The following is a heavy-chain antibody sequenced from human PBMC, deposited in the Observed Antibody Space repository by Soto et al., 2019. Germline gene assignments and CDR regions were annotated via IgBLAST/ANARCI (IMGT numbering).Heavy chain of an antibody. J-gene: IGHJ4*02. CDR2: INGGNGNT. CDR3: AREIRNYASSVAY. CDR1: GYVFASYT. V-gene: IGHV1-3*01. D-gene: IGHD3-22*01. Sequence: QVQLVQSGTEVKMPGASVKLSCKASGYVFASYTIHWLRRAPGQGLEWMGWINGGNGNTRYARKFQDRVAITRDTSAKTVYMELSSLGSEDTAVYYCAREIRNYASSVAYWGQGPPVTVSS.